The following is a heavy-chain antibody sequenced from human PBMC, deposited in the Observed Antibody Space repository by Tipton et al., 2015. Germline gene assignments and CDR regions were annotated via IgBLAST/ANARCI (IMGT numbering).Heavy chain of an antibody. CDR1: GVSVSSRDYY. V-gene: IGHV4-39*01. J-gene: IGHJ4*02. CDR2: IYSSGST. Sequence: TLSLTCSVSGVSVSSRDYYWGWIRQPPGKGLEWIGTIYSSGSTFYNPSLKSRLTMSLDTSKNQFNLNLSSVTAADRAVYYCATSNYYDTCWYWGQGTLVTVSS. D-gene: IGHD3-22*01. CDR3: ATSNYYDTCWY.